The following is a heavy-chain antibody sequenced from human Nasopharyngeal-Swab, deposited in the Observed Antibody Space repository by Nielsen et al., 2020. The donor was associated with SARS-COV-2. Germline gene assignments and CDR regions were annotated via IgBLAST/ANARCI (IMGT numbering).Heavy chain of an antibody. CDR2: VRSYGNNFAT. CDR1: GFTLSDPA. D-gene: IGHD2-15*01. J-gene: IGHJ4*02. CDR3: TRCGGGCYSGRDY. V-gene: IGHV3-73*01. Sequence: GGSLTLSCSASGFTLSDPAIHWVRQASGNGLVWVGRVRSYGNNFATAYSASVKGRFIIFRDDPTNTAYLQMNSLKTEDTAMYYCTRCGGGCYSGRDYWGQGTLVTVSS.